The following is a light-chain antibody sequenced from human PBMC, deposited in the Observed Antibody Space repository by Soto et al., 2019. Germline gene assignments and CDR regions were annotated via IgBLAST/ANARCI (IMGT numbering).Light chain of an antibody. V-gene: IGLV2-14*01. CDR2: DVS. CDR3: SSYTSSSTVVV. J-gene: IGLJ2*01. CDR1: SSDVGGYNY. Sequence: QSVLTQPASVSGSPGQSITISCTGTSSDVGGYNYVSWYQQYPGKAPKLMIYDVSNRPSGVSNRFSGSKSGNTASLTISGLQAEDEADYYCSSYTSSSTVVVFGGGTQLTVL.